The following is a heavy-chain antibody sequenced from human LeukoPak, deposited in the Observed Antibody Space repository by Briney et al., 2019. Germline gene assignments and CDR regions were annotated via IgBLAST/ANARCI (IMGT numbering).Heavy chain of an antibody. CDR3: ARDSGTQGAWFDP. Sequence: KPSETLSLTCTVSGGSISSHYWSWIRQPPGKGLEWIGYIYYSGSTNYNPSVKSRVTISVDTSKNQFSLKLSSVTAADTAVYYCARDSGTQGAWFDPWGQGTLVTVSS. V-gene: IGHV4-59*11. D-gene: IGHD1-7*01. CDR1: GGSISSHY. CDR2: IYYSGST. J-gene: IGHJ5*02.